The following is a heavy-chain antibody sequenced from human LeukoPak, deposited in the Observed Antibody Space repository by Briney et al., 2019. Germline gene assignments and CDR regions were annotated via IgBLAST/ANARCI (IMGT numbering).Heavy chain of an antibody. V-gene: IGHV7-4-1*02. Sequence: ASVSVSCKASGYTFTSYAMNWVRQAPGQGLEWMGWINTNTGNPTYAQGFTGRFVFSLDTSVSTAYLQISSLKAEDTAVYYCARGGAGSIAAAASYNWFDPWGQGTLVTVSS. CDR3: ARGGAGSIAAAASYNWFDP. J-gene: IGHJ5*02. CDR2: INTNTGNP. D-gene: IGHD6-13*01. CDR1: GYTFTSYA.